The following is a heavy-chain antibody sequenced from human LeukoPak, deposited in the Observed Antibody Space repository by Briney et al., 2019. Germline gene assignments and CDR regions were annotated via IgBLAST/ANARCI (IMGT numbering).Heavy chain of an antibody. CDR3: AKVYDSSGYYFPY. Sequence: GGSLRLSCAASGFIFSSYAMHWVRQAPGEGLEWVSAISGSSGSTYYADSVKGRFTISRDNSKNTLYLQMNSLRAEDTAVYYCAKVYDSSGYYFPYWGQGTLVTVSS. CDR2: ISGSSGST. D-gene: IGHD3-22*01. CDR1: GFIFSSYA. J-gene: IGHJ4*02. V-gene: IGHV3-23*01.